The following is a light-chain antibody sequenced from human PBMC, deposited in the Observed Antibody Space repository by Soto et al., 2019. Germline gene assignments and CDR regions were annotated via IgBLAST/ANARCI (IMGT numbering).Light chain of an antibody. CDR1: GDICTW. V-gene: IGKV1-12*01. Sequence: DIQMSQSPSSLSASVGDRVAVTCRASGDICTWLAWYQQKPGKAPELLIYEGSTLQSGVPSRFSGSASGTEFILTISSLQPEDVATYFCQQLNSYPRTFGRGTKVEIK. CDR2: EGS. J-gene: IGKJ4*01. CDR3: QQLNSYPRT.